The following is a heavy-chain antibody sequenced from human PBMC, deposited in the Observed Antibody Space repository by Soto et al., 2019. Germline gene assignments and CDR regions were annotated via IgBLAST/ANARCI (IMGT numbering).Heavy chain of an antibody. CDR2: IYYSGNT. CDR1: DGSISSYY. D-gene: IGHD5-12*01. J-gene: IGHJ4*02. Sequence: SETLSLTCTVSDGSISSYYCSWIRQPPGKGLEWIGYIYYSGNTNYNPSLKSRVTISVDTPKNQFSLKLSSVTAADTAVYYCARKSGYDWFFDYWGQGTLVTVSS. V-gene: IGHV4-59*01. CDR3: ARKSGYDWFFDY.